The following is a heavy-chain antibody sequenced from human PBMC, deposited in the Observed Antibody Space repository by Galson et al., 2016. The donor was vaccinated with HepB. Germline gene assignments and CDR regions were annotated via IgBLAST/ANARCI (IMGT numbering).Heavy chain of an antibody. CDR1: GDSLSELS. D-gene: IGHD6-19*01. Sequence: SVKVSCKVSGDSLSELSMHWVRQAPGKGLEYMGISVAEDGEPFYAEKFQGRVTMMEDPSTDTAYPELRSLRSEDTAVYYCATDRAEAALEAFDLWGQGTMVTVSS. CDR2: SVAEDGEP. CDR3: ATDRAEAALEAFDL. J-gene: IGHJ3*01. V-gene: IGHV1-24*01.